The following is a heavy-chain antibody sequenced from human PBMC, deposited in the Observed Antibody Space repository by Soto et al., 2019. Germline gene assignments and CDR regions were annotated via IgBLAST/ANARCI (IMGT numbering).Heavy chain of an antibody. D-gene: IGHD6-19*01. J-gene: IGHJ6*02. V-gene: IGHV1-2*02. CDR1: GYTFTDYY. CDR2: INPNSGGT. Sequence: QVQLVQSGAEVKKPGASVNVSCKASGYTFTDYYMHCVRQAPGQGLEWMGWINPNSGGTNYAQKFQGRVTMTRDTSISTAYMELNRLRSDDTAVYYCARDQSPSSGWPGMDVWGQGTTVTVSS. CDR3: ARDQSPSSGWPGMDV.